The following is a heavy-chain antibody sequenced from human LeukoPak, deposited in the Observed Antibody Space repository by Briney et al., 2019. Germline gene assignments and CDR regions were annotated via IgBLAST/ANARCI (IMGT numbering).Heavy chain of an antibody. CDR2: LYPTDSDN. D-gene: IGHD1-26*01. CDR1: GYRFTTYW. CDR3: ARQGFSGKYQGDAFDI. V-gene: IGHV5-51*01. Sequence: GESLKISCKGSGYRFTTYWIGWVRQMPGKGLEWMGILYPTDSDNIYSPFFQGHVTTSADRSLHPAYLQWSGLKASDSAMYYCARQGFSGKYQGDAFDIWGQGTMVTVYS. J-gene: IGHJ3*02.